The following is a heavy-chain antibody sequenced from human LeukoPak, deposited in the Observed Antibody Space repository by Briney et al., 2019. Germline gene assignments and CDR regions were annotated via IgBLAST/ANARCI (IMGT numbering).Heavy chain of an antibody. CDR2: IYTSGST. D-gene: IGHD6-13*01. CDR1: GGSISSYY. J-gene: IGHJ4*02. CDR3: AREDSSWYRGGYFDY. V-gene: IGHV4-4*07. Sequence: SETLSLTCTVSGGSISSYYWSWIRQPAGKGLEWIGRIYTSGSTNYNPSLKSRVTISVDTSKNQFSLKLSSVTAADTAVYYCAREDSSWYRGGYFDYWGQGTLVTVSS.